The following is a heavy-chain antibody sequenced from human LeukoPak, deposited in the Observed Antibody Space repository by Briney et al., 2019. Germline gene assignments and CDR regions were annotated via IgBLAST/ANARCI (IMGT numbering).Heavy chain of an antibody. Sequence: SVKVSCKASGGTFSSYAISWVRQAPGQGLEWMGGIIPIFGTANYAQKFQGRVTITADESTSTAYMELSSLRSEDTAVYYCARDVAAAGTPPMDWGQGTLVTVSS. V-gene: IGHV1-69*13. CDR2: IIPIFGTA. CDR3: ARDVAAAGTPPMD. J-gene: IGHJ4*02. CDR1: GGTFSSYA. D-gene: IGHD6-13*01.